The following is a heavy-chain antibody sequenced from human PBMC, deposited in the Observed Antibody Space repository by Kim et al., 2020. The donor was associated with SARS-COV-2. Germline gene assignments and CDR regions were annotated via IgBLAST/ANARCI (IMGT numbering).Heavy chain of an antibody. J-gene: IGHJ5*01. V-gene: IGHV4-59*11. D-gene: IGHD2-15*01. CDR3: SRRGCSAVSCSPPEDNWF. Sequence: SETLSLTCTVSGDFINIHYWNWIRQPPGKGLEWIGYIYDSGNTYYNPSLENRVSISVDAAKKQFSLRLRSVTTADTAVYYCSRRGCSAVSCSPPEDNWF. CDR1: GDFINIHY. CDR2: IYDSGNT.